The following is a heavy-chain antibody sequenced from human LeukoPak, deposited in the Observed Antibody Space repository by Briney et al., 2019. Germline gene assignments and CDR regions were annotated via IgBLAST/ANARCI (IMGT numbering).Heavy chain of an antibody. J-gene: IGHJ5*02. CDR2: IWYDGSNK. Sequence: GGSLRLSCAASGFTFSSYGMHWVRQAPGKGLEWVAVIWYDGSNKYYADSVKGRFTIPRDNSKNTLYLQMNSLRAEDTAVYYCARDSYQDYYGRFDPWGQGTLVVVSS. CDR3: ARDSYQDYYGRFDP. V-gene: IGHV3-33*01. CDR1: GFTFSSYG. D-gene: IGHD3-10*01.